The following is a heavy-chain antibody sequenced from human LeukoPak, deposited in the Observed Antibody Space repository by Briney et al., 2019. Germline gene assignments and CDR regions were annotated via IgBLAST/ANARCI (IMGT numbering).Heavy chain of an antibody. CDR1: GFTFSSYS. CDR2: ISSSISYI. J-gene: IGHJ4*02. CDR3: ARDVPLDY. Sequence: PGGSLRLSCAASGFTFSSYSMNWVRQAPGQGLGWVSSISSSISYIYYADSVKGRFTTSRDNAKNSLYLQMNSLRAEDTAVNYCARDVPLDYWGQGTLVTVSS. V-gene: IGHV3-21*01.